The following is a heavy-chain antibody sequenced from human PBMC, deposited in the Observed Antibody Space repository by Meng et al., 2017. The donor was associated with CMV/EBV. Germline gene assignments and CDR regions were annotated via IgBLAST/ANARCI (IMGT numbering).Heavy chain of an antibody. CDR1: GITFRSYC. CDR2: ISSSSSYI. Sequence: SPRLSLASLGITFRSYCLNWVRPAPGKGLEWVSSISSSSSYIYYADSVKGRFTISRDNAKNSLYLQMNSLRAEDTAVYYCARVTGDPWGQGTLVTVSS. J-gene: IGHJ5*02. CDR3: ARVTGDP. D-gene: IGHD1-14*01. V-gene: IGHV3-21*01.